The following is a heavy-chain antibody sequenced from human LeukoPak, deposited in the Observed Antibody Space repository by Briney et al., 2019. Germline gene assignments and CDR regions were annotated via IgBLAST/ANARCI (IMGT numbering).Heavy chain of an antibody. J-gene: IGHJ4*02. CDR1: GGSISSYY. D-gene: IGHD6-13*01. CDR3: AKGDAYRNTWSPFDA. CDR2: IYYSGST. Sequence: SETLSLTCTVSGGSISSYYWSWIRQPPGKGLEWIGYIYYSGSTNYNPSLKSRVTISVDTSKNQFSLKLSSVTAADTALYYCAKGDAYRNTWSPFDAWGQGTLVTVSS. V-gene: IGHV4-59*08.